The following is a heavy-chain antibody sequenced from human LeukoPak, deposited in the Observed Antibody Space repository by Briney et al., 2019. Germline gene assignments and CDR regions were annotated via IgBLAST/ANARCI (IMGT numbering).Heavy chain of an antibody. J-gene: IGHJ6*02. D-gene: IGHD4-17*01. CDR1: SDSISSYY. CDR2: IYYSGST. V-gene: IGHV4-59*01. CDR3: ARVLVTVTTDYNYYAMDV. Sequence: SETLSLTCTVSSDSISSYYWTWIRQPPGKGLEWIGYIYYSGSTNYNPSLKSRVTISVDTSKNHFSLKLSSVTAADTAVYYCARVLVTVTTDYNYYAMDVWGQGTTVTVSS.